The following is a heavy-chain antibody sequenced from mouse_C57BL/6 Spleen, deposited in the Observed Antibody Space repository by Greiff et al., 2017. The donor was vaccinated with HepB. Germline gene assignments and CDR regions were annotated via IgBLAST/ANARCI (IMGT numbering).Heavy chain of an antibody. CDR2: ISSGGSYT. CDR1: GFTFSSYG. Sequence: EVQLVESGGDLVKPGGSLKLSCAASGFTFSSYGMSWVRQTPDKRLEWVATISSGGSYTYYPDSGKGRFTISRDNAKNTLYLQMSSLKSEDTAMYYCARHDYDVGFAYWGQGTLVTVSA. V-gene: IGHV5-6*01. CDR3: ARHDYDVGFAY. D-gene: IGHD2-4*01. J-gene: IGHJ3*01.